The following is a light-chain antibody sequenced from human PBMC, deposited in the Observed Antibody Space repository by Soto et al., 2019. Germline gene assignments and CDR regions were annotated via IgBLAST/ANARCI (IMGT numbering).Light chain of an antibody. Sequence: DIQMTQSPSTLSASVGDRVTITCRASQSISTWLAWYQQKPGKAPTLLIYHASSLASGVPSRFSGSGSGTELTLTISSLQPDDFATYHCQQYNSYPRTFGQGTKVEIK. V-gene: IGKV1-5*01. J-gene: IGKJ1*01. CDR2: HAS. CDR3: QQYNSYPRT. CDR1: QSISTW.